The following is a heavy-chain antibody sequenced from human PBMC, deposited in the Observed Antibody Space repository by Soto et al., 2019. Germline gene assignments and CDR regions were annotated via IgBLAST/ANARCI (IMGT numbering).Heavy chain of an antibody. D-gene: IGHD2-2*01. CDR2: ISSSSSYI. V-gene: IGHV3-21*01. J-gene: IGHJ6*03. CDR1: GFTFSSYS. Sequence: GGSLRLSCAASGFTFSSYSMNWVRQAPGKGLEWVSSISSSSSYIYYADSVKGRFTISRDNAKNSLYLQMNSLRAEDTAVYYCARDGTVVVPAATGYYYYYYMDVWGKGTTVTVS. CDR3: ARDGTVVVPAATGYYYYYYMDV.